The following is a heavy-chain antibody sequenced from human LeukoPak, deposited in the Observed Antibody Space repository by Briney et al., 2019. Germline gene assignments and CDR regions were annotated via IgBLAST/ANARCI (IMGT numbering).Heavy chain of an antibody. D-gene: IGHD6-13*01. CDR2: MYYRGNT. J-gene: IGHJ4*02. CDR1: GGSISSYY. V-gene: IGHV4-59*01. Sequence: SETLSLTCTVSGGSISSYYWSWIRQPPGKGLEWIGYMYYRGNTNYDPSLKSRVTISIDTPNNQFSLKLSSVTAADTAVYYCAAGVHGIAAAGDYYFDYWGQGTLVTVSS. CDR3: AAGVHGIAAAGDYYFDY.